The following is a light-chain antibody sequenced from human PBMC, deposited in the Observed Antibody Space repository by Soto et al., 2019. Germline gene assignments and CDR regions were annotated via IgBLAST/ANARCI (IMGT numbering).Light chain of an antibody. V-gene: IGKV3-15*01. Sequence: EIVMTQSPATLSVSPGDSVTLSCRASQSVSTFLAWYQHRPGQPPRLLIYGASTRATGVPARFSGSGSDTDFPLTISSLQSEDFAVYCCQQGIDWRQFTFGQGTRLELK. CDR2: GAS. CDR1: QSVSTF. CDR3: QQGIDWRQFT. J-gene: IGKJ5*01.